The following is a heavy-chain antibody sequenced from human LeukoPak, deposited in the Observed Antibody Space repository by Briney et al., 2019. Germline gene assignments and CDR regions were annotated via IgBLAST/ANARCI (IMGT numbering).Heavy chain of an antibody. V-gene: IGHV4-34*01. CDR1: GGSFSGYY. D-gene: IGHD6-13*01. CDR3: ARGATTPSVTYSSSWYRRPLDY. CDR2: INHSGST. Sequence: SSETLSLTCAVYGGSFSGYYWSWIRQPPGKGLEWIGEINHSGSTNYNPSLKSRVTISVDTSKNQSSLKLSSVTAADTAVYYCARGATTPSVTYSSSWYRRPLDYWGQGTLVTVSS. J-gene: IGHJ4*02.